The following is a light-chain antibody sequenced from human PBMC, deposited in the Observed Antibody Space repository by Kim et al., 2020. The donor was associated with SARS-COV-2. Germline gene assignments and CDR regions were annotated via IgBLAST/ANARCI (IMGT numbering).Light chain of an antibody. V-gene: IGLV2-14*03. J-gene: IGLJ3*02. CDR1: SSDVGGYNY. Sequence: GQAITSSCTGTSSDVGGYNYVSWHQQHPGKAPKLMIYDVTNRPAGVSNRFSGSKSGNTASLTISGLQPEDEADYYCNSYTSSSAWVFGGGTKLTVL. CDR2: DVT. CDR3: NSYTSSSAWV.